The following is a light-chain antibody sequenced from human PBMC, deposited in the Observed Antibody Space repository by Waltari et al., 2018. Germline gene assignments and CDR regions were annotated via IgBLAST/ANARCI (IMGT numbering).Light chain of an antibody. Sequence: EIVLTQSPGTLSLPPGERATLSCRASQSVSRTLAWYQQKTGQAPRILIFGASNRAAGIHDRFSGSGSGTDFSLIITRLEPEDSAMYYCQHYVRLPATFGQGTKVEIK. CDR2: GAS. J-gene: IGKJ1*01. CDR1: QSVSRT. CDR3: QHYVRLPAT. V-gene: IGKV3-20*01.